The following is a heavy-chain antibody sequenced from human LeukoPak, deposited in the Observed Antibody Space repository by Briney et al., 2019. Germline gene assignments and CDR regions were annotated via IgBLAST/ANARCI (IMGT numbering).Heavy chain of an antibody. D-gene: IGHD6-19*01. Sequence: SVKVSCKASGGTFSSYAISWVRQAPGQGLEWMGRIIPILGIANYAQKFQGRVTITADKSTSTAYMELSSLRSEDTAVYYCAREKVAVAGTVDYWGQGTLVTVSP. CDR3: AREKVAVAGTVDY. J-gene: IGHJ4*02. V-gene: IGHV1-69*04. CDR2: IIPILGIA. CDR1: GGTFSSYA.